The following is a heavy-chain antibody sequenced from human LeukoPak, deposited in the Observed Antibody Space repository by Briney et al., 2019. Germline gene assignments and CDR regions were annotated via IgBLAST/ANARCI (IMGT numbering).Heavy chain of an antibody. V-gene: IGHV3-23*01. Sequence: PGGSLRLSCAASGFPFSIYDMTWGRQAPGKGLEWVSLISGSDGRAYYTESTRGRFTISRDNSKNTLFLQMDSLRAEDTAVYYCARALYGSGTYSFDYWGQGTLVTVSS. CDR2: ISGSDGRA. J-gene: IGHJ4*02. CDR3: ARALYGSGTYSFDY. D-gene: IGHD3-10*01. CDR1: GFPFSIYD.